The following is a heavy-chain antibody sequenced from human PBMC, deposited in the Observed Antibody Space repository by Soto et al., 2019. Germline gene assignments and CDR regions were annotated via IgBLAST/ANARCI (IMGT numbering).Heavy chain of an antibody. V-gene: IGHV1-3*01. CDR3: VRRHVSATAIDWFDA. D-gene: IGHD2-21*02. J-gene: IGHJ5*02. CDR2: INAANVDT. CDR1: GYTFTSYG. Sequence: ASVKVSCKASGYTFTSYGIHWVRQAPGQRLEWMGWINAANVDTNYSPNFHCIVTITRDTSASTAYMELSSLRSEDTAVYYCVRRHVSATAIDWFDAFRQGSLLTVS.